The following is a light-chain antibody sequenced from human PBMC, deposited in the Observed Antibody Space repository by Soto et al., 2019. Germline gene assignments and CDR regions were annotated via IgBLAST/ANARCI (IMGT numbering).Light chain of an antibody. CDR1: QSGDTY. CDR3: QQRGKWAST. Sequence: EVVLTQSPDTLYFPPEETATLSCMASQSGDTYVAWYQQKVGQAPRLLIYDAYTRATGVGGRVTGSGSATDINLTNTSLAPEDFAVYYCQQRGKWASTFGPGTKVEMK. V-gene: IGKV3-11*01. J-gene: IGKJ2*02. CDR2: DAY.